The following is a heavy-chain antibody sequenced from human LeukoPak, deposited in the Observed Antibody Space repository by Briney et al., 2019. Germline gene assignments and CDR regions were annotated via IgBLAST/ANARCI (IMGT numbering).Heavy chain of an antibody. V-gene: IGHV3-30*18. J-gene: IGHJ4*02. CDR2: ISYDGSNK. D-gene: IGHD3-10*01. CDR1: GFTFSSYG. Sequence: PGGSLRLSCAASGFTFSSYGMHWVRQAPGTGLEWVAVISYDGSNKYYADSVKGRFTISRDNSKNTLYLQMNSLRAEDTAVYYCAKTARPGAAVNYFDYWGQGTLVTVSS. CDR3: AKTARPGAAVNYFDY.